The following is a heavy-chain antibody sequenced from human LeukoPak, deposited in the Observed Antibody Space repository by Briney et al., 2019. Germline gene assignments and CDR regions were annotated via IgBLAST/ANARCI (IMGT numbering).Heavy chain of an antibody. CDR1: GGSISGYY. D-gene: IGHD2-2*01. V-gene: IGHV4-34*01. J-gene: IGHJ5*02. Sequence: PSETLSLTCSVSGGSISGYYWTWIRQPPGKGLEWIGEINHSGSTNYNPSLKSRVTISVDTSKNQFSLKLSSVTAADTAVYYCARGPWVGSTSPEDWFDPWGQGTLVTVSS. CDR3: ARGPWVGSTSPEDWFDP. CDR2: INHSGST.